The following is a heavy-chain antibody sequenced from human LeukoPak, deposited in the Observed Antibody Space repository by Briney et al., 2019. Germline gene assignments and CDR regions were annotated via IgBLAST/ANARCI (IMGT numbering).Heavy chain of an antibody. J-gene: IGHJ4*02. CDR1: GGSISGYY. CDR3: ARDGGYGSGSAL. V-gene: IGHV4-4*07. D-gene: IGHD3-10*01. Sequence: SETLSLTCTVSGGSISGYYWSWIRQPAGKGLEWIGRIYTGGSTNYNPSLKSRVAMSVDTSKNQFSLTLSSVTAADTAVYYCARDGGYGSGSALWGQGTLITVSS. CDR2: IYTGGST.